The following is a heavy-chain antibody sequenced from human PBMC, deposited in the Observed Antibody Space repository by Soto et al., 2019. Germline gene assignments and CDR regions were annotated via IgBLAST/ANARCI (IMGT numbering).Heavy chain of an antibody. Sequence: PGESLKISCKGSGYSFTTYWLGWVRQMPGKGLEWMGIIYPRDSDTKYSPSFQGQVTISADKPISTAYLHWSSLKASDTAMYYCARHYGQHDAFDIWGQGTMVTVSS. D-gene: IGHD2-2*01. CDR3: ARHYGQHDAFDI. V-gene: IGHV5-51*01. J-gene: IGHJ3*02. CDR1: GYSFTTYW. CDR2: IYPRDSDT.